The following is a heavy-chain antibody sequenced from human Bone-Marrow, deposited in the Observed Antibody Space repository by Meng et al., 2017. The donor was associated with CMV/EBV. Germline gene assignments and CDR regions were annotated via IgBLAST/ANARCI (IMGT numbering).Heavy chain of an antibody. Sequence: ASVKVSCKASGYTFTGYYMHWVRQAPGQGLEWMGWINPNSGGTNYAQKFQGRVTMTRDTSISTAYMVLSRLRSDDTAVYYCARAAGYCSSTSCLNVDYWGQGTLVTVSS. J-gene: IGHJ4*02. V-gene: IGHV1-2*02. CDR1: GYTFTGYY. CDR3: ARAAGYCSSTSCLNVDY. CDR2: INPNSGGT. D-gene: IGHD2-2*03.